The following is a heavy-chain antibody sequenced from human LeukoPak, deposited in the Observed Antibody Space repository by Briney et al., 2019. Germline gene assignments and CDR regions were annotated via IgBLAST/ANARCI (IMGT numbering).Heavy chain of an antibody. Sequence: LGESLKISCKGSGYSFSSYWIAWVRQMPGKGLEWMGVIYPRDSRTTYSPSFQDQVTISADKSISTAYLQWRSLRASDTAMYYCARQISFGDFDLWGRGTLVSVSS. D-gene: IGHD3-10*01. J-gene: IGHJ2*01. CDR3: ARQISFGDFDL. CDR2: IYPRDSRT. V-gene: IGHV5-51*01. CDR1: GYSFSSYW.